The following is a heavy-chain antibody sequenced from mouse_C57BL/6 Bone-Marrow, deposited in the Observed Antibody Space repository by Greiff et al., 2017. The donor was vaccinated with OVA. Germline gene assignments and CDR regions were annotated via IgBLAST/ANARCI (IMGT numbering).Heavy chain of an antibody. CDR2: IYPRRGNT. V-gene: IGHV1-81*01. CDR1: GYTFTSYG. D-gene: IGHD2-1*01. Sequence: QVQLQQSGAELARPGASVKLSCKASGYTFTSYGISWVKQRPGQGLEWIGEIYPRRGNTYYNEKFKGKATLTADKSSSTAYMELRSLTSEDSAVYFCARSCYYGNYDAYWGQGTLVTVSA. J-gene: IGHJ3*01. CDR3: ARSCYYGNYDAY.